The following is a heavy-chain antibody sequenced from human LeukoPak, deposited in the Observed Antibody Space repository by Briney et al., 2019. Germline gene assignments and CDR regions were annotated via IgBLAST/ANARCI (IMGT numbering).Heavy chain of an antibody. CDR3: ASHGGAYGDYEGQFDY. CDR1: GGSISSYY. V-gene: IGHV4-59*12. J-gene: IGHJ4*02. D-gene: IGHD4-17*01. CDR2: IYYSGST. Sequence: SETLSLTCTVSGGSISSYYWSWIRQPPGKGLEWIGYIYYSGSTNYNPSLKSRVTISVDTSKNQFSLKLSSVTAADTAVYYCASHGGAYGDYEGQFDYWGQGTLVTVSS.